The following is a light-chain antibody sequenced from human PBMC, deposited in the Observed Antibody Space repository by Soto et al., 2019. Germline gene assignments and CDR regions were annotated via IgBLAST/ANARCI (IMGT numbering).Light chain of an antibody. CDR2: GAY. Sequence: DIQMTHSPSSLSASVGDRVTITCQASQDINNNLYWYQQTSGKAPKLLIYGAYNLETGVPSRFTGSQAGTDFTFTSTSLQHEDVETYFCQQCDNLPPTFGGGNQVEI. CDR3: QQCDNLPPT. CDR1: QDINNN. V-gene: IGKV1-33*01. J-gene: IGKJ4*01.